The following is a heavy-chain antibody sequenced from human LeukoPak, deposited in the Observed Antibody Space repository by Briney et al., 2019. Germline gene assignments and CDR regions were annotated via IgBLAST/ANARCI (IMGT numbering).Heavy chain of an antibody. CDR2: IYLGDSAT. D-gene: IGHD2-15*01. Sequence: GSLTISCKGSGFSFTTYGVDWVRQTPGKGLEWMGIIYLGDSATRYSPSFQGQVTISGDKSINTAYVHWTNLKASDTAMYYCARRACNGDSCLDYWGQGTLVTVSS. V-gene: IGHV5-51*01. J-gene: IGHJ4*02. CDR1: GFSFTTYG. CDR3: ARRACNGDSCLDY.